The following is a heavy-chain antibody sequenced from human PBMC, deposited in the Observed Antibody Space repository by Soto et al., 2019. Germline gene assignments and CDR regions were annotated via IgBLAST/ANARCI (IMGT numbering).Heavy chain of an antibody. V-gene: IGHV3-23*04. J-gene: IGHJ4*02. D-gene: IGHD3-3*01. CDR1: GFAFGSYA. CDR2: VTSGGTT. CDR3: ATDLRYLEWFTRPDY. Sequence: EAQLVESGGGLVQPGGSLRLSCAASGFAFGSYAMNWVRQAPGKGLEWVSAVTSGGTTYYADSLGGRFTISRDNSKNTLYLQMNSLRAEDTAVYYCATDLRYLEWFTRPDYWGQGTLVTVSS.